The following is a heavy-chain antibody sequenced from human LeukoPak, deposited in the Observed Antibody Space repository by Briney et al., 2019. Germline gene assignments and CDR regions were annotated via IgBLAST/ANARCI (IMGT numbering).Heavy chain of an antibody. J-gene: IGHJ6*02. V-gene: IGHV4-34*01. CDR2: INHSGST. Sequence: PSETLSLTCAVCGGSFSGYYWSWIRQPPGRGLEWMGEINHSGSTNYNQSLKSRVTISVDTSKNQFSLKLSSVTAADTAVYYCARGAPKYTTKKGSSWYGSHYGMDVWGQGTTVTVSS. CDR3: ARGAPKYTTKKGSSWYGSHYGMDV. D-gene: IGHD6-13*01. CDR1: GGSFSGYY.